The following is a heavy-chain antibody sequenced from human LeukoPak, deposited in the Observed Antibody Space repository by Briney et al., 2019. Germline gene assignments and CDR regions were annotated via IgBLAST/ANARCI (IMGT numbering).Heavy chain of an antibody. D-gene: IGHD6-13*01. CDR3: ARDTDSRNWNGLFDH. CDR1: GFTFSNYA. Sequence: PGGSLRLSCAASGFTFSNYAMNWVRQSPGKGLEWVTSIAGGGETTRFADSVKGRFTISRDNSKNSLFLQMSSLRVEDTAVYYCARDTDSRNWNGLFDHWGQGTLVTVSS. J-gene: IGHJ4*02. CDR2: IAGGGETT. V-gene: IGHV3-23*01.